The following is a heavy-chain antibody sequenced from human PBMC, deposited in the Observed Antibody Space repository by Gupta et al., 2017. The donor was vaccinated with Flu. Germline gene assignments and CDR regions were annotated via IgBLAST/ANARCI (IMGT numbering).Heavy chain of an antibody. V-gene: IGHV3-23*01. CDR3: AKDVSSGAATPEIYGMGV. Sequence: EVQLLEAGGGMVQPGGSLRLYTAASGFPFSSYAMGWVRQAPGKGLEWVAAISGSGGSTYYADSVNGRFTNSRDNSKNTLYLQMTSLRAEDTAVYYCAKDVSSGAATPEIYGMGVWGQGTTVTVSS. J-gene: IGHJ6*02. CDR1: GFPFSSYA. D-gene: IGHD1-26*01. CDR2: ISGSGGST.